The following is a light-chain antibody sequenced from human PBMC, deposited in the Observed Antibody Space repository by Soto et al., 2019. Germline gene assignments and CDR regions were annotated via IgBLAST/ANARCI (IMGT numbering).Light chain of an antibody. V-gene: IGLV2-14*01. CDR1: SSDVGGYNY. Sequence: QSVLTQPASVSGSPGQSITISCTGTSSDVGGYNYVSWYQQHPGKAPKPMIYDVSNRPSGVSNRFSGSKSGNTASLTISGLQAEDEAFYYCSPSTSNSILEGVFGTGTKVTVL. J-gene: IGLJ1*01. CDR2: DVS. CDR3: SPSTSNSILEGV.